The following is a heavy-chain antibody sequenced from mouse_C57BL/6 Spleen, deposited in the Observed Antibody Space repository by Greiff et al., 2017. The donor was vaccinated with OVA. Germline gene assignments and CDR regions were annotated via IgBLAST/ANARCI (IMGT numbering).Heavy chain of an antibody. J-gene: IGHJ4*01. CDR1: GFNIKDDY. CDR2: IDPENGDT. Sequence: VQLQQSGAELVRPGASVKLSCTASGFNIKDDYMHWVKQRPEQGLEWIGWIDPENGDTEYASKFQGKATITADTSSNTAYLQLSSLTSEDTAVYYCTSITTVVAIYAMDYWGQGTSVTVSS. CDR3: TSITTVVAIYAMDY. D-gene: IGHD1-1*01. V-gene: IGHV14-4*01.